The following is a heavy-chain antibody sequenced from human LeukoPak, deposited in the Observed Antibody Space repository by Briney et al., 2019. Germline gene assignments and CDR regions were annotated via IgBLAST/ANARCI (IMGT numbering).Heavy chain of an antibody. D-gene: IGHD5-18*01. V-gene: IGHV4-59*01. CDR2: MQSTGNS. CDR3: ARYTQHSYSRYFDH. Sequence: PSETLSLTCTVSGGSISTYHWNWIRKSPEKGLEWIGYMQSTGNSNYNPSLKSRVTMSVDMSRNQIVLNLSSVTPADTAVYFCARYTQHSYSRYFDHWGQGILVTVSS. CDR1: GGSISTYH. J-gene: IGHJ4*02.